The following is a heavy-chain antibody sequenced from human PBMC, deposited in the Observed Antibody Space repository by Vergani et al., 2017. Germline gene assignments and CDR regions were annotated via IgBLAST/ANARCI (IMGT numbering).Heavy chain of an antibody. Sequence: QVQLQESGPGLVKASQTLSLTCSVSGAYVGSGGYYWTWVRQRPGMGLDWIGYIYYSGTTYYNPSLESRLTISLDTSENHLSLKLTSVADADTAVYYCAGDAAYCGGDCSPNWFDPWGQGTLVTVSS. D-gene: IGHD2-21*02. CDR1: GAYVGSGGYY. J-gene: IGHJ5*02. CDR2: IYYSGTT. CDR3: AGDAAYCGGDCSPNWFDP. V-gene: IGHV4-31*03.